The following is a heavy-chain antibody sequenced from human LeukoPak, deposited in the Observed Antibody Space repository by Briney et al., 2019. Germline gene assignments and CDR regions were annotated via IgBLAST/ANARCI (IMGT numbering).Heavy chain of an antibody. CDR3: ARFDYYDSSGYYLDAFDI. CDR2: IKQDGSEK. D-gene: IGHD3-22*01. Sequence: HPGGSLRLSCAASGFTFSSYWMNWVRQAPGKGLEWVANIKQDGSEKYYVDSVKGRFTISRDNAKNSLYLQMNSLRAEDTAVYYCARFDYYDSSGYYLDAFDIWGQGTMVTVSS. CDR1: GFTFSSYW. V-gene: IGHV3-7*01. J-gene: IGHJ3*02.